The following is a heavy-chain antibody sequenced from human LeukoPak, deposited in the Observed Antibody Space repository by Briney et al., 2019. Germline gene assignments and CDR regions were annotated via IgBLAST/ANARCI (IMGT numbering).Heavy chain of an antibody. V-gene: IGHV3-23*01. Sequence: PGGSLRLSCAASGFTFGNHGMSWVRHPPGMGLEWVSGITSADSSAYYADSVKGRFTISRDNSKNTLYLQMNSLRAEDTAVYYCARDQYSSTGYMDVWGKGTTVTVSS. CDR3: ARDQYSSTGYMDV. J-gene: IGHJ6*03. CDR1: GFTFGNHG. CDR2: ITSADSSA. D-gene: IGHD5-18*01.